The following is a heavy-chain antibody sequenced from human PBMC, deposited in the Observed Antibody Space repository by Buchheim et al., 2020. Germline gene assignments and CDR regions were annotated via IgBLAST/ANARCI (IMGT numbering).Heavy chain of an antibody. CDR1: GFTFTSYW. CDR2: IKQDGSEK. D-gene: IGHD5-12*01. J-gene: IGHJ4*02. CDR3: TRMGMGLSTGYAY. V-gene: IGHV3-7*01. Sequence: EVQLVESGGGLVQPGGSLRLSCSASGFTFTSYWMSWVRQGPGKGLEWVANIKQDGSEKHFVDSVKGRFNISRDNVKNSVFLQMNTLRVEDTGVYYCTRMGMGLSTGYAYWGQGIL.